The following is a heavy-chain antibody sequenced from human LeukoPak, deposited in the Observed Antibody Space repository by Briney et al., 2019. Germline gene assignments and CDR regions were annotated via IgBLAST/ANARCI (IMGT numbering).Heavy chain of an antibody. CDR3: ARDPAEYYYDL. CDR1: GGSISSYY. V-gene: IGHV4-59*01. D-gene: IGHD6-6*01. Sequence: SETLSLTCTVSGGSISSYYWSWIRQPPGKGLEWIGYIYYSGSTNYNPSLKSRVTISVDTSKNQFSLKLSSVTAADTAVYYCARDPAEYYYDLWGQGTLVTVSS. J-gene: IGHJ4*02. CDR2: IYYSGST.